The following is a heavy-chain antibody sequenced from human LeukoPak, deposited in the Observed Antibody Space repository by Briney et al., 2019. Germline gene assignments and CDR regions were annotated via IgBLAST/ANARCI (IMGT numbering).Heavy chain of an antibody. J-gene: IGHJ4*02. D-gene: IGHD1-26*01. Sequence: GGSLRLSCAASGFSFSSYGMHWVRQAPGKGLGWVATISYDGKNEYYEDSVKGQFTISRDNSKNTLYLEMNSLRAEDTAVYYCASDGRRVGSTTSSYFDYWGQGTLVTVSS. V-gene: IGHV3-30*03. CDR3: ASDGRRVGSTTSSYFDY. CDR2: ISYDGKNE. CDR1: GFSFSSYG.